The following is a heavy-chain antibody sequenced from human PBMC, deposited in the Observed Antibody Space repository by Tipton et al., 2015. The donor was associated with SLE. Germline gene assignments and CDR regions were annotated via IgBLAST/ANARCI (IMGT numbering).Heavy chain of an antibody. Sequence: TLSLTCAVSGGSISSSNWWSWVRQPPGKGLEWIGEIYHSGSTNYNPSLKSRLTISVDKSKNQFSLKLSSMTAADTAVYYCARVVKGSSWYWFDPWGQGTLVTVSS. J-gene: IGHJ5*02. CDR2: IYHSGST. CDR1: GGSISSSNW. CDR3: ARVVKGSSWYWFDP. D-gene: IGHD6-13*01. V-gene: IGHV4-4*02.